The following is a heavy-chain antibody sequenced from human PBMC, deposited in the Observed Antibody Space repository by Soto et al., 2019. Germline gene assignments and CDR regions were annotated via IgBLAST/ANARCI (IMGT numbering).Heavy chain of an antibody. Sequence: SETLSLTCTVSGGSISSGGYYWSWIRQHPGKGLEWIGYIYYSGSTYYNPSLKSRVTISVDTSKNQFSLKLSSVTAADTAVYYCARNSRGFGELILWFDPWGQGTLVTVSS. V-gene: IGHV4-31*03. D-gene: IGHD3-10*01. CDR2: IYYSGST. J-gene: IGHJ5*02. CDR1: GGSISSGGYY. CDR3: ARNSRGFGELILWFDP.